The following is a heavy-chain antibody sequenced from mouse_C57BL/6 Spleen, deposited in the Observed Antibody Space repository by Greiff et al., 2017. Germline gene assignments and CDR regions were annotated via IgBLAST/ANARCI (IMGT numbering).Heavy chain of an antibody. CDR1: GFTFSDYY. V-gene: IGHV5-16*01. CDR3: ARDKATRGYFDV. Sequence: EVKVVESEGGLVQPGSSMKLSCTASGFTFSDYYMAWVRQVPEKGLEWVANINYDGSSTYYLDSLKSRFIISRDNAKNILYLQMSSLKSEDTATYYCARDKATRGYFDVWGTGTTVTVSS. D-gene: IGHD1-1*01. CDR2: INYDGSST. J-gene: IGHJ1*03.